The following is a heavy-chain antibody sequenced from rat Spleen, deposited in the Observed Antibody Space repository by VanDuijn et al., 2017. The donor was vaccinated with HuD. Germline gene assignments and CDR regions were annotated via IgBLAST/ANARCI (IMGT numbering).Heavy chain of an antibody. D-gene: IGHD3-1*01. CDR3: ARHSNPFDY. CDR1: GFTFSNYG. Sequence: EVQLVESGGGLVQPGRSLKLSCAASGFTFSNYGMAWVRQAPTKGLEWVATISYDGSSTYYRDSVKGRFTISRDNAKSTLYLQMDSLRSEDTATYYCARHSNPFDYWGQGVMVTVSS. J-gene: IGHJ2*01. V-gene: IGHV5-29*01. CDR2: ISYDGSST.